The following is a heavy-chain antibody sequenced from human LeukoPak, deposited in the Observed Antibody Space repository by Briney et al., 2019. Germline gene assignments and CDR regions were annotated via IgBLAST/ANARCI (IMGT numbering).Heavy chain of an antibody. D-gene: IGHD5/OR15-5a*01. J-gene: IGHJ4*02. CDR3: ARENIVSTRDFDC. Sequence: SETLSLTCTVSGGSLYTGDYYWAGIPQPPGKGLEWIGSLFYSGNMSYTPSLKSRVTISVDASTNQFSRNLNSVTAADTALYYCARENIVSTRDFDCWGQGTLVTVSS. CDR1: GGSLYTGDYY. V-gene: IGHV4-39*07. CDR2: LFYSGNM.